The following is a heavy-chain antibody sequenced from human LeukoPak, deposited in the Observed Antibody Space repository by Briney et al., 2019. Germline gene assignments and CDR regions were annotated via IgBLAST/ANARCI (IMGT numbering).Heavy chain of an antibody. Sequence: GGSLRLSCAASGFTFDDYTMHWVRQVPGKGLEWVYLISWHSYNTDYADSVKGRFTISRDNSKNSLYLHMNSLRTEDTALYYCAKADTAMATDRAYFDYWGQGTLVTVSS. J-gene: IGHJ4*02. CDR1: GFTFDDYT. CDR2: ISWHSYNT. CDR3: AKADTAMATDRAYFDY. V-gene: IGHV3-43*01. D-gene: IGHD5-18*01.